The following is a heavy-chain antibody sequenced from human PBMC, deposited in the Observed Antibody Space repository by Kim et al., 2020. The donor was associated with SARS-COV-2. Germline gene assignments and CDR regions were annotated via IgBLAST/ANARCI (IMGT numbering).Heavy chain of an antibody. CDR3: ARGPSDIVVVPDARRGSGLDA. J-gene: IGHJ6*02. CDR2: INHSGRT. CDR1: GGSFTGYY. D-gene: IGHD2-2*01. V-gene: IGHV4-34*01. Sequence: SETLSLTCAMDGGSFTGYYWNWIRQSPDKGLEIIGEINHSGRTMYNPSLQSRVTMSVDTSKNQFSLELRSVTAADTAVYFCARGPSDIVVVPDARRGSGLDAWGQGTTVTVSS.